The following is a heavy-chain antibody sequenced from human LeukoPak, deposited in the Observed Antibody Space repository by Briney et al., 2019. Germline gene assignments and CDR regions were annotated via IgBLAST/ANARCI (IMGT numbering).Heavy chain of an antibody. Sequence: GESLKISCKGSGYSFTSYWITWVRQMPGKGLEWMGRIDPSDSYTKYSPSFQGHVTISADKSISTAYLQWSSLKASDTAMYYCARRGHYIDFDYWGQGTLVTVSS. CDR3: ARRGHYIDFDY. D-gene: IGHD2-21*02. V-gene: IGHV5-10-1*01. CDR1: GYSFTSYW. J-gene: IGHJ4*02. CDR2: IDPSDSYT.